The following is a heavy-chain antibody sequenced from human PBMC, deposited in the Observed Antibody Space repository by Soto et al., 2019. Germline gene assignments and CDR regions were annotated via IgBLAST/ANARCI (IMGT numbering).Heavy chain of an antibody. CDR3: AYGGYYYYGMDV. V-gene: IGHV4-34*01. J-gene: IGHJ6*02. Sequence: SETLSLTCAVYGGSLSGYYWSWIRQPPGKGLEWIGEINHSGSTNYDPSLKSRVTISVDTSKNQFSLKLSSVTAADTAAYYCAYGGYYYYGMDVWGQGTTVTVSS. CDR1: GGSLSGYY. CDR2: INHSGST. D-gene: IGHD3-10*01.